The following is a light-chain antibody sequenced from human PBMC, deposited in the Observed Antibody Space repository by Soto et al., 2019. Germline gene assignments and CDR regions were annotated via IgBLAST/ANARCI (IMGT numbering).Light chain of an antibody. CDR2: GAS. J-gene: IGKJ1*01. CDR3: RQYGGSLSWT. V-gene: IGKV3-20*01. CDR1: QSVSSNY. Sequence: EVVLTQSPGTLSLSPGERATLSCRASQSVSSNYLAWYQHKPGQAPRLLIYGASDRAAGIPDRFSGGGSGTDYTLTISRLEHEDVAVYYCRQYGGSLSWTFGQGTKVEIK.